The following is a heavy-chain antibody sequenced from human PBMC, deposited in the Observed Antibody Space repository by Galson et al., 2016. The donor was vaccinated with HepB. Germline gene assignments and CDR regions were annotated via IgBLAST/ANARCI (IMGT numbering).Heavy chain of an antibody. J-gene: IGHJ5*02. CDR3: AKAPRSLYCSGGTCYSGFDP. D-gene: IGHD2-15*01. CDR2: ISYAGSNK. Sequence: SLRLSCAASGFTFSRYGLHWVRHAPAKGLEWAAVISYAGSNKYYAHSVKGRFTIPRDHSTNTLFLQMNSLRAEDTAVYYCAKAPRSLYCSGGTCYSGFDPGGQGTLVTVSS. CDR1: GFTFSRYG. V-gene: IGHV3-30*18.